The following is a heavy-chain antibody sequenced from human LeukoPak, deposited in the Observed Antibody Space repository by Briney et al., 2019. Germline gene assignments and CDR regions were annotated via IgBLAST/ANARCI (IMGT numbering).Heavy chain of an antibody. Sequence: SETLSLTCTVSGDSISSYYWTWIRQPPGKGLEWLGYLYNSGNTNFNPSLKSRVTMSVDTSTNQFSLRLTSVTAADTAVYYCARGRLTTPNWFGPWGQGILVTVSS. V-gene: IGHV4-59*01. CDR1: GDSISSYY. D-gene: IGHD1/OR15-1a*01. CDR2: LYNSGNT. J-gene: IGHJ5*02. CDR3: ARGRLTTPNWFGP.